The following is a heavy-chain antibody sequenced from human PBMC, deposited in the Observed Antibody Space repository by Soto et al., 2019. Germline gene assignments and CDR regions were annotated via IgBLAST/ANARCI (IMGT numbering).Heavy chain of an antibody. Sequence: QVQLVQSGAELRKPGASVKVSCKTSGYPFSDYYMHWVRQAPGQEPEWLGWINPKKGATCYAQKSPGRVTLTRDTTINTVYMQLTSLRSHDTAVYYCGRDGGPAFTFDHWSHGTLVIVSS. V-gene: IGHV1-2*02. CDR2: INPKKGAT. CDR3: GRDGGPAFTFDH. CDR1: GYPFSDYY. J-gene: IGHJ4*01. D-gene: IGHD3-16*01.